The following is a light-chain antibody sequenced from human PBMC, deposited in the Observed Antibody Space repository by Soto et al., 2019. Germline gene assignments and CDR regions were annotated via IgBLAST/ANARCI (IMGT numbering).Light chain of an antibody. Sequence: EIVLTQSPGSLSLSPGQRATRSCSASQSVNFYLAWYQQKPGQAPRLLISDASGRATAVPDRFSGSGSGTDFSLTISRLEPEDFAVYYCQQYGDSPVTFGQGTKVAIK. CDR1: QSVNFY. J-gene: IGKJ1*01. CDR3: QQYGDSPVT. V-gene: IGKV3-20*01. CDR2: DAS.